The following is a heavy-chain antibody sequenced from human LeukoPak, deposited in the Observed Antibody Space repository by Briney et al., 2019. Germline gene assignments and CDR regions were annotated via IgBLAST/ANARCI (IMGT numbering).Heavy chain of an antibody. CDR1: GFTFSSYA. J-gene: IGHJ4*02. CDR3: ARGSLMGRYFDY. Sequence: GRSLRLSCAASGFTFSSYAMHWARQAPGKGLEWVAVISYDGSNKYYADSVKGRFTISRDNSKNTLYLQMNSLRAEDTAVYYCARGSLMGRYFDYWGQGTLVTVSS. D-gene: IGHD3-10*01. CDR2: ISYDGSNK. V-gene: IGHV3-30*01.